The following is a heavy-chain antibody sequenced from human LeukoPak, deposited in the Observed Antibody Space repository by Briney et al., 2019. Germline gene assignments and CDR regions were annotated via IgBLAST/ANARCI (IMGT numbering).Heavy chain of an antibody. D-gene: IGHD2-8*01. CDR1: GFTFSDYY. CDR3: ARAGPRYCTNGVCYTYYGMDV. CDR2: ISSSGSTI. Sequence: GGSLRLSSAASGFTFSDYYMSWIRQAPGKGLEWVSYISSSGSTIYYADSVKGRFTISRDNAKNSLYLQMNSLRAEDTAVYYCARAGPRYCTNGVCYTYYGMDVWGQGTTVTVSS. J-gene: IGHJ6*02. V-gene: IGHV3-11*01.